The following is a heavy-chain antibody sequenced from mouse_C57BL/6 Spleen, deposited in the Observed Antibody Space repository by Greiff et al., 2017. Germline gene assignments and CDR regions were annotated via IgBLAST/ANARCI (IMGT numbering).Heavy chain of an antibody. J-gene: IGHJ4*01. V-gene: IGHV1-81*01. CDR2: IYPRSGNT. Sequence: QVQLQQSGAELARPGASVTLSCTASGYTFTSYGISWVKQRTGQGLEWIGEIYPRSGNTYYNEKFKGKATLTADKSSSTAYMELRSLTSEDAAVYIGASSGGYDYGEGKDYWGQGTSVTVSS. CDR3: ASSGGYDYGEGKDY. CDR1: GYTFTSYG. D-gene: IGHD2-4*01.